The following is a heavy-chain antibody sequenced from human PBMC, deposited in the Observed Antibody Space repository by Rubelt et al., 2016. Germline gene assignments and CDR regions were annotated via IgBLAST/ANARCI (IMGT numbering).Heavy chain of an antibody. D-gene: IGHD2-15*01. CDR1: GGSISSSSYY. J-gene: IGHJ4*02. CDR3: ARKPAVVLLATLCDY. V-gene: IGHV4-39*02. Sequence: QMQLQESGPGLVKPPETLSLTCTVSGGSISSSSYYWGWIRQPPGKGLEWIGSISYTGRTYYNPSLTSRVTISVDTTENNLALELTSVTAADTARYYCARKPAVVLLATLCDYWGQGALVTVSS. CDR2: ISYTGRT.